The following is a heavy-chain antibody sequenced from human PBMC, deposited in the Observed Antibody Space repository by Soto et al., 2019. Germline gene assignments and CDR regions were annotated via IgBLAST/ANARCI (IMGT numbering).Heavy chain of an antibody. CDR1: GGSFSGYY. CDR3: ARSPAHYYGSGSYYNWFDP. D-gene: IGHD3-10*01. V-gene: IGHV4-34*01. J-gene: IGHJ5*02. Sequence: QVQLQQWGAGLLKPSETLSLTCAVYGGSFSGYYWSWIRQPPGKGLEWIGEINHSGSTNYNPSLKSRVTISVDTSKNQFSLKLSYVTAADTAVYYCARSPAHYYGSGSYYNWFDPWGQGTLVTVSS. CDR2: INHSGST.